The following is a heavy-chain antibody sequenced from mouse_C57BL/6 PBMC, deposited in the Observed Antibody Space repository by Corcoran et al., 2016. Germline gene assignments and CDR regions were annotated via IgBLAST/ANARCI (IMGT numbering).Heavy chain of an antibody. CDR1: GYTFTDYY. J-gene: IGHJ3*01. CDR2: INPNNGGT. CDR3: ARWGNYYGSSVFAY. V-gene: IGHV1-26*01. D-gene: IGHD1-1*01. Sequence: EVQLQQSGPELVKPGASVKISCKASGYTFTDYYMHWVKQSHGKSLEWIGDINPNNGGTSYNQKFKGKATLTLDKSSSTAYMELRSLTSEDSAVYYCARWGNYYGSSVFAYWGQGPLVTVSA.